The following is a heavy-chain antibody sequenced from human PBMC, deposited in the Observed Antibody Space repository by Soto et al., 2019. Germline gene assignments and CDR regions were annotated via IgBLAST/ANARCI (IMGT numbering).Heavy chain of an antibody. Sequence: TSETLSLTCTFSGGSISSGDYYLSWIRQPPGKGLEWIGYIYYSGSTYYNPSLKSRVTISVDTSKNQFSLKLSSVTAADTAVYYCARRGYSYGYSNWFDPWGQGTLVTVSS. J-gene: IGHJ5*02. CDR2: IYYSGST. CDR1: GGSISSGDYY. CDR3: ARRGYSYGYSNWFDP. D-gene: IGHD5-18*01. V-gene: IGHV4-30-4*01.